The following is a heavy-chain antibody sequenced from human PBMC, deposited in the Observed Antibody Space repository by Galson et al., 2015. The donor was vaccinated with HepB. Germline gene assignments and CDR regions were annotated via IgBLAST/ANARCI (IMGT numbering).Heavy chain of an antibody. Sequence: SVKVSCKASGYTLTRYTMNWVRQAPGRGPEWMGWSSGYNGDAHYAWKFQDRVTMTTDTSTGTAYLELTRLGSDDTAVYYCARGGMAAIGGPTFDYWGQGTLVTVSS. V-gene: IGHV1-18*01. J-gene: IGHJ4*02. CDR3: ARGGMAAIGGPTFDY. CDR1: GYTLTRYT. D-gene: IGHD5-24*01. CDR2: SSGYNGDA.